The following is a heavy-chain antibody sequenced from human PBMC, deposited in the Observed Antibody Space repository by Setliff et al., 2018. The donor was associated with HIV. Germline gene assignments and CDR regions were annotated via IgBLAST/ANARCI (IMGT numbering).Heavy chain of an antibody. CDR1: GGSISGHY. CDR2: IYYSGST. J-gene: IGHJ3*02. CDR3: ARNPCSGGSCPDAFDI. Sequence: SETLSLTCSVSGGSISGHYWGWVRQPPGKGLEWIGYIYYSGSTNYNPSLKSRVTISVDTSKNQFSLKLSSVTAADTAVYYCARNPCSGGSCPDAFDIWGQGTMVTVSS. V-gene: IGHV4-59*11. D-gene: IGHD2-15*01.